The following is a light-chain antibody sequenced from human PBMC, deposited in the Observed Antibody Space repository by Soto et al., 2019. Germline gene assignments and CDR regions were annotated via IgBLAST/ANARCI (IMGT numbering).Light chain of an antibody. CDR2: GAS. J-gene: IGKJ4*01. Sequence: EIVLTQSPATLSVSPGERATLFCRASQSVSSNLAWYQQKPGQAPRPLIYGASIRATGIPARFSGSGSGTEFTLTISSLQSEDFVVYYCQQYNNWPLLTFGEGTKVEIK. CDR1: QSVSSN. V-gene: IGKV3D-15*01. CDR3: QQYNNWPLLT.